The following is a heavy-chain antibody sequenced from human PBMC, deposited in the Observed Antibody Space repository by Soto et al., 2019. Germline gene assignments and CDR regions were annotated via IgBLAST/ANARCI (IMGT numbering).Heavy chain of an antibody. J-gene: IGHJ4*02. CDR3: ARGLSVTTTFNHLGHFDY. D-gene: IGHD5-12*01. CDR2: INHSGST. Sequence: SETLSLTCAVYGGSFSGYYWSWIRQPPGKGLEWIGEINHSGSTNYSPSLKSRVTISVDTSKNQFSLKLSSVTAADTAVYYCARGLSVTTTFNHLGHFDYWGQGTLVTVSS. CDR1: GGSFSGYY. V-gene: IGHV4-34*01.